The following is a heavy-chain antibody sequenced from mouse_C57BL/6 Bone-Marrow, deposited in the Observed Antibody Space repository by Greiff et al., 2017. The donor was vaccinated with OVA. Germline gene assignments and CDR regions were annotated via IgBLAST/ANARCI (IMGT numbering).Heavy chain of an antibody. Sequence: VKLMESGAELVKPGASVKLSCKASGYTFTEYTIHWVKQRSGQGLEWIGWFYPGSGSIKYNEKFKDKATLTADKSSSTVYMELSRLTSEDSAVYFCARHGYYYGSSDWYFDVWGTGTTVTVSS. J-gene: IGHJ1*03. CDR3: ARHGYYYGSSDWYFDV. D-gene: IGHD1-1*01. CDR1: GYTFTEYT. CDR2: FYPGSGSI. V-gene: IGHV1-62-2*01.